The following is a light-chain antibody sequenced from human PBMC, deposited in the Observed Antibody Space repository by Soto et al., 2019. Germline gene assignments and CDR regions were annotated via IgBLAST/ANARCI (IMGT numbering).Light chain of an antibody. Sequence: EIVLTQSPATLSLSPGERATLSYRASQSVSSYLAWYQQKPGQAPRLLIYDASNRVTGIPARFSGSGSGTDFTLTISSLEPEDFAVYYCQQRSNWPPWTFGQGTKVEIK. V-gene: IGKV3-11*01. CDR1: QSVSSY. J-gene: IGKJ1*01. CDR2: DAS. CDR3: QQRSNWPPWT.